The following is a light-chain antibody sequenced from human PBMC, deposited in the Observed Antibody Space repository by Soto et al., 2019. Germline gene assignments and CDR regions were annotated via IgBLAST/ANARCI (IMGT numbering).Light chain of an antibody. Sequence: EIVMTQSPATLSVSPGERATLSCRASQSVSSNLAWYQQKPGQAPRLLIYHASTRATGIPARFSGSGSGTEFTLTISSLQSEDFAVYYCQQYNKWPLTFGGGTKMAIK. CDR3: QQYNKWPLT. CDR2: HAS. V-gene: IGKV3-15*01. CDR1: QSVSSN. J-gene: IGKJ4*01.